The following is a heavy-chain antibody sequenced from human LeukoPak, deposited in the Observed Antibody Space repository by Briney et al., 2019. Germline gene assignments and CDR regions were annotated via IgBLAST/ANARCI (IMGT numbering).Heavy chain of an antibody. V-gene: IGHV4-30-4*01. CDR1: GGSISSGDYY. D-gene: IGHD1-26*01. J-gene: IGHJ4*02. CDR3: ARYRVGAKRGGNYFDY. CDR2: IYYSGST. Sequence: PSETLSLTCTVSGGSISSGDYYWSWIRQPPGKGLEWIGYIYYSGSTYYNPSLKSRVSISVDTSKNQFSLKLSSVTAADTAVYYCARYRVGAKRGGNYFDYWGQGTLVTVSS.